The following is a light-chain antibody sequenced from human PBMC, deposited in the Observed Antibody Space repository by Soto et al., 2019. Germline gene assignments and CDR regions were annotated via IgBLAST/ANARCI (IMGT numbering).Light chain of an antibody. CDR1: QSISDY. V-gene: IGKV1-5*01. CDR2: DAS. CDR3: QQYYTYWHM. Sequence: DIQMTQSPSTLSASVGHRVIIPCRASQSISDYLAWYQQKPGKAPKLLIYDASNLESGVPSTFSGSGSGTEFTLTISSPQPDDFATYYCQQYYTYWHMFGQGTKVDIK. J-gene: IGKJ1*01.